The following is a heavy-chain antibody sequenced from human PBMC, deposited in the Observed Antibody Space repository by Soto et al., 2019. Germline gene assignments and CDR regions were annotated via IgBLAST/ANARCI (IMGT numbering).Heavy chain of an antibody. Sequence: XGTLSLTGTVSVDSITTYCWSWIRQPSGKGLEWIGRIDASGNTNYNPSLNSRVTMSIDTSKKQFSLKLTSVTAADTAIYYCARYSNNWFQTEGMDVWGQGTTVTVSS. CDR1: VDSITTYC. CDR2: IDASGNT. J-gene: IGHJ6*02. D-gene: IGHD6-13*01. V-gene: IGHV4-4*07. CDR3: ARYSNNWFQTEGMDV.